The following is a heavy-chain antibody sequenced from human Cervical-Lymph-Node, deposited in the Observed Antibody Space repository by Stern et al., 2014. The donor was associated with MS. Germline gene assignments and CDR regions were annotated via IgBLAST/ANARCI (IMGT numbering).Heavy chain of an antibody. V-gene: IGHV1-69*01. D-gene: IGHD3-10*01. CDR2: IIPFVGTA. CDR3: ARGAGDNWFDP. Sequence: VQLVESGADVKKPGSSLRVSCKASGGISWLRQAPGQGLEWRGGIIPFVGTANYAQNFQGRLPIIAEPSTNTTYMELTSLRFDDTAVYYCARGAGDNWFDPWGQGTLVSVSS. J-gene: IGHJ5*02. CDR1: GG.